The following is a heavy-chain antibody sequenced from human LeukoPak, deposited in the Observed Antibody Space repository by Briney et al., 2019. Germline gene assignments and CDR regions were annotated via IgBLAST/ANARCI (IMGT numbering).Heavy chain of an antibody. J-gene: IGHJ3*02. CDR1: GYTFTGYY. V-gene: IGHV1-2*02. CDR3: ARGLTGLDAFDI. D-gene: IGHD7-27*01. Sequence: ASVKVSCKASGYTFTGYYIHWVRQAPGQGLEWVGWINPHSGGEKYGQKFQGRFTMTRYTSISTAYMEMRGLRSDDTAVYYCARGLTGLDAFDIWGQGTMVTVSS. CDR2: INPHSGGE.